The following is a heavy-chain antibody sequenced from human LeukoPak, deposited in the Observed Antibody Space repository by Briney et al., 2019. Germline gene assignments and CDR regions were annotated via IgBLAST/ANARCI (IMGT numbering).Heavy chain of an antibody. Sequence: PSETLSLTCFVSGGSISSYYWSWIRQPAGKGLEWIGCVYYSGTTNYNPSLKSRVTISVDTSKNQFSLQLTSVTPADTAVYYCARVFDSGSQAYFYYMDVWGKGTTVTISS. D-gene: IGHD3-10*01. J-gene: IGHJ6*03. V-gene: IGHV4-59*01. CDR2: VYYSGTT. CDR3: ARVFDSGSQAYFYYMDV. CDR1: GGSISSYY.